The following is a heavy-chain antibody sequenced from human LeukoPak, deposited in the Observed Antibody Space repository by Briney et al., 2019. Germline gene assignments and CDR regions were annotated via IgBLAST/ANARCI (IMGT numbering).Heavy chain of an antibody. D-gene: IGHD3-9*01. V-gene: IGHV3-64*01. CDR2: ISSNGGST. CDR3: ARVAPATGLAFDI. Sequence: GGSLRLSCAASGFTFSSYAMHWVRQAPGKGLEYVSAISSNGGSTYYANSVKGRFTISIDNSKNTLYLQMGSLRAEDMAVYYCARVAPATGLAFDIWGQGTMVTVSS. J-gene: IGHJ3*02. CDR1: GFTFSSYA.